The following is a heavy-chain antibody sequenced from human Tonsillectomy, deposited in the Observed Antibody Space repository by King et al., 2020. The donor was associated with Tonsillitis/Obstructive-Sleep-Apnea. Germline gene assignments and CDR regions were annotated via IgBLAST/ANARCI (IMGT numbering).Heavy chain of an antibody. J-gene: IGHJ5*02. V-gene: IGHV2-26*01. D-gene: IGHD3-3*01. CDR1: GISLRNGRVG. CDR2: IFSDAEK. CDR3: EQIRGLDFYNWFDP. Sequence: VTLKESGPVLVKPTETLTLTCTVSGISLRNGRVGVSWLRQPPGKAPEWLAHIFSDAEKSFSPSLKSRLIISMDTSKSQVVLNMTNMDSVDTATYYCEQIRGLDFYNWFDPWGQGTLVTVSS.